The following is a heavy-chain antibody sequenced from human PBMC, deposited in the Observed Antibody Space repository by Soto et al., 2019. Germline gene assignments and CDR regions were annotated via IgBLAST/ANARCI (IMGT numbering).Heavy chain of an antibody. CDR1: GYTFTGYY. CDR3: ASTYYYDSSGYHGAFDI. J-gene: IGHJ3*02. D-gene: IGHD3-22*01. Sequence: ASVKVSCKASGYTFTGYYMHWVRQAPGQGLEWMGWINPNSGGTNYAQKFQGWVTMTRDTSISTAYMELSRLRSDDTAVYYCASTYYYDSSGYHGAFDIWGQGTMVTVSS. V-gene: IGHV1-2*04. CDR2: INPNSGGT.